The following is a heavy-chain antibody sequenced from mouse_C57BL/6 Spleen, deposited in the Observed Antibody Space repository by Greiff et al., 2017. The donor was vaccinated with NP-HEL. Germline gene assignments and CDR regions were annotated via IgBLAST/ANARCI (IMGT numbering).Heavy chain of an antibody. V-gene: IGHV1-52*01. CDR1: GYTFTSYW. Sequence: VQLQQPGAELVRPGSSVKLSCKASGYTFTSYWMHWVKQRPIQGLEWIGNIDPSDSETHYNQTTKDKATLTVDKSSSTAYMQLSSLTSEDSAVYYCAIRAYDYSWFAYWGQATLVTVSA. CDR3: AIRAYDYSWFAY. D-gene: IGHD2-4*01. CDR2: IDPSDSET. J-gene: IGHJ3*01.